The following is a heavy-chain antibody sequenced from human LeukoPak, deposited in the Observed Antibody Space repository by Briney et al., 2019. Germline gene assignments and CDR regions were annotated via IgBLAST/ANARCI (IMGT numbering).Heavy chain of an antibody. CDR3: SGYGSGSALDQIFDY. V-gene: IGHV4-39*07. Sequence: SETLSLTCTVSGGSISSSGYYWGWIRQPPGKGLEWIGTIYYSGSTFYNPSLKSRVTISVDTSKNQFSLKLSSVTAADTAVYYCSGYGSGSALDQIFDYWGQGTLVTVSS. CDR1: GGSISSSGYY. J-gene: IGHJ4*02. CDR2: IYYSGST. D-gene: IGHD3-10*01.